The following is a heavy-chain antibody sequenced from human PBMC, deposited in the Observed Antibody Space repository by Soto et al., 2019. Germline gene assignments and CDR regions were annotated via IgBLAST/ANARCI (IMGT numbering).Heavy chain of an antibody. CDR1: GGSVTSYY. CDR3: ARALYGSGVLDV. CDR2: IYYSGST. D-gene: IGHD3-10*01. Sequence: ETLSLTCTVSGGSVTSYYWSCIRQPPGKALEWIGTIYYSGSTTYNPSLKSRVTISVDTSKNQFSLKLGSVTAADTAVYFCARALYGSGVLDVWGQGTTVTVSS. J-gene: IGHJ6*02. V-gene: IGHV4-59*02.